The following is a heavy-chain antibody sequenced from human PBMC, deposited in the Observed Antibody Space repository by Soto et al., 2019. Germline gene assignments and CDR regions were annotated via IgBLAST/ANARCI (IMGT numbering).Heavy chain of an antibody. CDR1: GGSISSSSYY. Sequence: QLQLQESGPGLVKPSETLSLTCTVSGGSISSSSYYWGWIRQPPGKGLEWIGSIYYSGSTYYNPSLKSRVTISVDTSKNQFSLKLSSVTAADTAVYYCARGRRGWELRVRWVYYFDYWGQGTLVTVSS. J-gene: IGHJ4*02. CDR3: ARGRRGWELRVRWVYYFDY. D-gene: IGHD1-26*01. CDR2: IYYSGST. V-gene: IGHV4-39*01.